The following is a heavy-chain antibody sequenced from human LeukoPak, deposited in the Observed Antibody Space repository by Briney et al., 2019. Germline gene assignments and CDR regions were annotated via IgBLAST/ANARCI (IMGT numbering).Heavy chain of an antibody. CDR3: ARHDLYSSSILFGY. D-gene: IGHD6-6*01. J-gene: IGHJ4*02. Sequence: SETLSLTCTVSGGSISSSSYYWGWIRQPPGKGLEWIGSIYYSGSTYYNPSLKSRVTISVDTSKNQFSLKLSSVTAADTAVYYCARHDLYSSSILFGYWGQGTLVTVSS. CDR1: GGSISSSSYY. CDR2: IYYSGST. V-gene: IGHV4-39*01.